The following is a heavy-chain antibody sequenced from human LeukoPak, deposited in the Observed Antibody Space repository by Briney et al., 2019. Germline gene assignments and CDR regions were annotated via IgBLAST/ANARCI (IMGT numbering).Heavy chain of an antibody. J-gene: IGHJ6*03. V-gene: IGHV3-23*01. CDR3: TTDLMAVTAFYYYYMDV. Sequence: GGSLRLSCAASGFTFSSYAMSWVRQAPGKELEWVSAISGSDGSTYYADSVKGRFTISRDNSKNTLYLQMNSLKTEDTAVYYCTTDLMAVTAFYYYYMDVWGKGTTVTVSS. CDR2: ISGSDGST. D-gene: IGHD2-21*02. CDR1: GFTFSSYA.